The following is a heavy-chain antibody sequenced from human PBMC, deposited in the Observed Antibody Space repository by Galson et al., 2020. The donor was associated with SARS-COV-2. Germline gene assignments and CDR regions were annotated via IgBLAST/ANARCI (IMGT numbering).Heavy chain of an antibody. J-gene: IGHJ4*02. V-gene: IGHV3-74*01. D-gene: IGHD3-16*01. CDR1: GCTFSSYW. CDR3: ARGDMRNDYFDY. Sequence: GGSLRLSCAASGCTFSSYWMHWVRQAPGKGLVWVSRIYSEGSSTSYADSVQGRFTISGDNAKNTLYLQMNSLRAEDTAVYYCARGDMRNDYFDYWGQGTLVTVSS. CDR2: IYSEGSST.